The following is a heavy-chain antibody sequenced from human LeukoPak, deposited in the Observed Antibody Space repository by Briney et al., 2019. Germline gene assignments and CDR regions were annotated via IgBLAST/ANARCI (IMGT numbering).Heavy chain of an antibody. J-gene: IGHJ5*02. CDR1: GYTFTSYD. CDR2: MNPNSGNT. Sequence: ASVKVSCKASGYTFTSYDINWVRQATGQGLEWMGWMNPNSGNTGYAQKFQGRVTMTRNTSISTAYMELSSLRSEDTAVYYCARGPRSGWHNWFDPWGQGTLVTVSS. D-gene: IGHD6-19*01. CDR3: ARGPRSGWHNWFDP. V-gene: IGHV1-8*01.